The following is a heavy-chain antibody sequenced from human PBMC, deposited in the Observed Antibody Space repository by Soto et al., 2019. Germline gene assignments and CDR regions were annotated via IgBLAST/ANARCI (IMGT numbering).Heavy chain of an antibody. J-gene: IGHJ6*02. CDR2: IYRGGSTV. CDR1: GFTFSDFH. V-gene: IGHV3-11*01. CDR3: AKRIGGTTGHAFDV. Sequence: QVQLVESGGGLVKPGGSLRLSCAASGFTFSDFHMSWIRQAPGKGLEWISYIYRGGSTVYYEVSVKGRFTISRDNAKNSLYLDMNCRGVDHTALYFCAKRIGGTTGHAFDVWGQGTTVTVSS. D-gene: IGHD1-7*01.